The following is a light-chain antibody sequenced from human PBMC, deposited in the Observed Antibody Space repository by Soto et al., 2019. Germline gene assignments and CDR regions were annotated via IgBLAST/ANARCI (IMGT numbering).Light chain of an antibody. CDR2: GVS. V-gene: IGLV2-14*01. Sequence: QSALTQPASVSGSPGQSITISCTGTSSDVGGYNYVSWYQQHPGKAPKLMIYGVSSRPSGVSDCFSGSKSGNTASLTISGLQPEDEADYYCNSYSSSGTLVFGTGTKVTVL. J-gene: IGLJ1*01. CDR3: NSYSSSGTLV. CDR1: SSDVGGYNY.